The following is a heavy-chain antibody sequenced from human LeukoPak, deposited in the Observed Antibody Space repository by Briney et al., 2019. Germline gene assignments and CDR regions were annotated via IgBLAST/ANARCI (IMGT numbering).Heavy chain of an antibody. D-gene: IGHD6-13*01. J-gene: IGHJ4*02. CDR1: GGSISSGDYY. CDR2: IYYSGST. V-gene: IGHV4-30-4*01. CDR3: ARVIAAADHFDY. Sequence: PSETLSLTCTVSGGSISSGDYYWSWIRQPPGKGLELIGYIYYSGSTYFNPSLKSRVTISVDTSKNQFSLKLSSVTAADTAVYYCARVIAAADHFDYWGQGTLVTVSS.